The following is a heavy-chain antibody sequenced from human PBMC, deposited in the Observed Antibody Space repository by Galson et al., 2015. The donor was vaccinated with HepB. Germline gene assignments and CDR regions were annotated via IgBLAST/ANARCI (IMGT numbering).Heavy chain of an antibody. Sequence: SVKVSCKASGYTFTSYGISWVRQAPGQGLEWMGWISGYNGNTNYAQKLQGRVTMTTDTSTSTAYMELRSLRSDDTAVYYCARGWSKGDAYCSAGSCHDYWGQGTLDTVSS. J-gene: IGHJ4*02. D-gene: IGHD2-15*01. V-gene: IGHV1-18*04. CDR1: GYTFTSYG. CDR2: ISGYNGNT. CDR3: ARGWSKGDAYCSAGSCHDY.